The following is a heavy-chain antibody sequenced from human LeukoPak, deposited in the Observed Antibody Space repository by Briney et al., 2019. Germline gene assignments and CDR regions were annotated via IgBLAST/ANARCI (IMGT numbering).Heavy chain of an antibody. V-gene: IGHV4-39*01. CDR2: IYYSGSA. D-gene: IGHD5-24*01. CDR3: ARRGDGYNPPYYFDS. J-gene: IGHJ4*02. Sequence: SETLSLTCTVSGGSISSRRYYWGWIRQPPGKGLEWIVSIYYSGSAYYTPSLKSRVTISVDTSKNQFSLKLSSVTAADTAVYYCARRGDGYNPPYYFDSWGQGTLVTVSS. CDR1: GGSISSRRYY.